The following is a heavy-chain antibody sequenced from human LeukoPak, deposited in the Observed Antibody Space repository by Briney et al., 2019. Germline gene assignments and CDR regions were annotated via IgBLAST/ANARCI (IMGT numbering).Heavy chain of an antibody. CDR1: GFTFSSYG. CDR2: IRYDGSNK. Sequence: PGGSLRLSCAASGFTFSSYGMHWVRQAPGKGLEWVAFIRYDGSNKYYADSVKGRFTISRDNAKNTLYLQMNSLRAEDTAVYYCTRVVVKRNDLAYWGQGTLVTVSS. V-gene: IGHV3-30*02. CDR3: TRVVVKRNDLAY. J-gene: IGHJ4*02. D-gene: IGHD3-22*01.